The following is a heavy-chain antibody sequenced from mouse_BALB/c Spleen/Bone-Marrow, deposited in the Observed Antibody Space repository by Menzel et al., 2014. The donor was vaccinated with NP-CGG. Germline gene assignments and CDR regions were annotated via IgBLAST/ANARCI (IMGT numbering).Heavy chain of an antibody. Sequence: HVQLQQSGPSLVQPSQSLSITCTVSGFSLTSYGVHWVRQSPGKGLEWLGVIWRGGSTDYNAAFMSRLSITKDNSKSXVFFKMNSLQADDTAIYYCAKNGGYDGWFAYWGQGTLVTVSA. D-gene: IGHD2-14*01. J-gene: IGHJ3*01. V-gene: IGHV2-5-1*01. CDR3: AKNGGYDGWFAY. CDR2: IWRGGST. CDR1: GFSLTSYG.